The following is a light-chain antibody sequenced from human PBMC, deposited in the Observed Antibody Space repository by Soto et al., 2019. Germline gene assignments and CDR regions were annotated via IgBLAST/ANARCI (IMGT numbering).Light chain of an antibody. V-gene: IGLV3-21*02. Sequence: SYELTQPPSVSVAPGQTASITCGGNDIAAYSVHWYQHMPGQSPVMLVFDDSARPSGIPDRFSGSNSGDTATLTISRVEAGDEADYYCQVWDNSDHVLFGGGTKVTV. CDR2: DDS. CDR3: QVWDNSDHVL. J-gene: IGLJ2*01. CDR1: DIAAYS.